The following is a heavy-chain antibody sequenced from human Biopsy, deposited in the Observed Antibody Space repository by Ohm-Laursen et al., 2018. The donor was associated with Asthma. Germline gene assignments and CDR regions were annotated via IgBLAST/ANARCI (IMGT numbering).Heavy chain of an antibody. CDR2: IYSGGTS. CDR1: GFTVSRDH. J-gene: IGHJ4*02. Sequence: SLRLSCRASGFTVSRDHMFWVRQAPGKGLEWVSVIYSGGTSDTADSVRGRFTISRDFYKNTLYLQMDSLRAEDTAVYYCARGDSSGWSHYYFDYWGQGTLVTVSS. CDR3: ARGDSSGWSHYYFDY. V-gene: IGHV3-53*01. D-gene: IGHD6-19*01.